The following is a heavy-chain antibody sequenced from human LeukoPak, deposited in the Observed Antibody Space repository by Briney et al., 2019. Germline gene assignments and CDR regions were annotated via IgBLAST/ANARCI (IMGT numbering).Heavy chain of an antibody. CDR1: GYTFTSYY. CDR3: ARDLGNIYDSSGYPSFDY. Sequence: ASVKVSCKASGYTFTSYYMHWVRQAPGQGLEWMGIINPSGGSTSYAQKFQGRVTMTRDMSTSTVYMELSSLRSEDTAVYYCARDLGNIYDSSGYPSFDYWGQGTLVTVSS. J-gene: IGHJ4*02. CDR2: INPSGGST. V-gene: IGHV1-46*01. D-gene: IGHD3-22*01.